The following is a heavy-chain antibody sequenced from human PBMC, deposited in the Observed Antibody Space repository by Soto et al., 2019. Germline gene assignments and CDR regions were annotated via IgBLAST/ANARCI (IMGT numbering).Heavy chain of an antibody. Sequence: TLSLTCAVYGGSFSGYYWSWIRQPPGKGLEWIGEINHSGSTNYNPSLKSRVTISVDTSKNQFSLKLSSVTAADTAVYYCARGENSRNWFDPWGQGTRVTVAS. V-gene: IGHV4-34*01. CDR2: INHSGST. CDR1: GGSFSGYY. J-gene: IGHJ5*02. CDR3: ARGENSRNWFDP. D-gene: IGHD6-6*01.